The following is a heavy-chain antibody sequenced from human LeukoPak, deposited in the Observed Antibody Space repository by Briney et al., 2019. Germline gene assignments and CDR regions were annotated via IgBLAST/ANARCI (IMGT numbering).Heavy chain of an antibody. CDR1: GYTSTSYG. V-gene: IGHV1-18*01. CDR3: ARDHYGDYIPSGYYYYGMDV. J-gene: IGHJ6*02. CDR2: ISAYNGNT. Sequence: ASVKVSCKASGYTSTSYGISWVRQAPGQGLKWMGWISAYNGNTNYAQKLQGRVTMTTDTSTSTAYMELRSLRSDDTAVYYCARDHYGDYIPSGYYYYGMDVWGQGTTVTVSS. D-gene: IGHD4-17*01.